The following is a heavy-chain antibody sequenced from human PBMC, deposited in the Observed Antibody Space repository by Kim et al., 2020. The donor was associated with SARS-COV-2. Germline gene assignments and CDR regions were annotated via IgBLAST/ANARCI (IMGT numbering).Heavy chain of an antibody. V-gene: IGHV1-2*02. J-gene: IGHJ6*03. CDR2: INPNSGGT. CDR3: ARDKGKLEPIYYMDV. Sequence: ASVKVSCKASGYTFTGYYMHWVRQAPGQGLEWMGWINPNSGGTNYAQKFQGRVTMTRDTSISTAYMELSRLRSDDTAVYYCARDKGKLEPIYYMDVWGKGTTVTVSS. CDR1: GYTFTGYY. D-gene: IGHD1-1*01.